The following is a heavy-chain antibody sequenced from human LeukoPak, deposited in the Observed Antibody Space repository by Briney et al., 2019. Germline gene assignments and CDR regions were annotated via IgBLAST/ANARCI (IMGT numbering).Heavy chain of an antibody. CDR2: ISYDGSNK. CDR3: ARLTAPRGTFFDY. Sequence: PGRSLRLSCAASGFTLSSYDMHWVRQAPGKGLEWVAVISYDGSNKYYADSVKGRFTISRDNSKNTLFLQMNSLRAEDTAVYYCARLTAPRGTFFDYWGQGTLVTVSS. D-gene: IGHD1-14*01. J-gene: IGHJ4*02. CDR1: GFTLSSYD. V-gene: IGHV3-30*03.